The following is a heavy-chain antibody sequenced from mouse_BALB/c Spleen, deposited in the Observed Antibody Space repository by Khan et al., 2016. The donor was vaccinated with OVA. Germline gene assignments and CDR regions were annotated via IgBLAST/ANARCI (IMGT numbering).Heavy chain of an antibody. J-gene: IGHJ3*01. V-gene: IGHV5-6*01. CDR1: GFTFSTYG. CDR2: ISTGGHYT. CDR3: ARLAYYYDSEGFAY. Sequence: EVELVESGGDLVKPGGSLKLSCAASGFTFSTYGMSWVRQTPDKRLEWVATISTGGHYTYYPDSVKGRFTISRDNAKNTLYLQMTSLKSEDNAMFYCARLAYYYDSEGFAYWGQGTLVTVSA. D-gene: IGHD1-1*01.